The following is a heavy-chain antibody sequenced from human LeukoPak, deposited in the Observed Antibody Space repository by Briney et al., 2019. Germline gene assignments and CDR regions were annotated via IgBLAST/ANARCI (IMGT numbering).Heavy chain of an antibody. D-gene: IGHD3-22*01. CDR1: GGTFSSYA. CDR2: IIPIFGTA. CDR3: ARDYYYDSSGYTILGY. V-gene: IGHV1-69*13. Sequence: ASVKVSCKASGGTFSSYAISWVRQAPGQGLEWMGGIIPIFGTANYAQKFQGRVTITADESTSTAYMELRSLRSDDTAVYYCARDYYYDSSGYTILGYWGQGTLVTVSS. J-gene: IGHJ4*02.